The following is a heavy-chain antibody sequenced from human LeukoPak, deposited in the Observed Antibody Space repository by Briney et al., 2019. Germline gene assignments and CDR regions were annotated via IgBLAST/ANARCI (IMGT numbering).Heavy chain of an antibody. D-gene: IGHD1-26*01. CDR1: GYTFTSYD. V-gene: IGHV1-8*01. CDR2: MNPYSGNT. CDR3: ARGFVGATSGGVDF. Sequence: ASVKVSCKASGYTFTSYDINWVRQATGPGLEWMGWMNPYSGNTGYAQKFQGRVTMNRNTPISTAYMKLSSLRSEDTGVYYCARGFVGATSGGVDFWGQGTLVTVSS. J-gene: IGHJ4*02.